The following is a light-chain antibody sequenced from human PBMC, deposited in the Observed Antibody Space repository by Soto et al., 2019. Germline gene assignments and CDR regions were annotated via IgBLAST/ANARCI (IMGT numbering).Light chain of an antibody. V-gene: IGKV1-39*01. CDR2: ATI. CDR1: RNIDNY. Sequence: DIQMTQSPSSLSASVGDRVTITCRASRNIDNYLNWYQQKPGKAPNLLIYATINLQSGVPSRFSGSGSGTEFTLTISSLQPEDSATYYCQQTYSNPVYTFGQGTRLEIK. CDR3: QQTYSNPVYT. J-gene: IGKJ2*01.